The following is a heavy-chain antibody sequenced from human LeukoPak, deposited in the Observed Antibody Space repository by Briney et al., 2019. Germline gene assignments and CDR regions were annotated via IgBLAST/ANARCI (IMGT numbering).Heavy chain of an antibody. V-gene: IGHV4-34*01. CDR3: ARGHCSGDSCYSPDY. Sequence: SETLSLTCAVHSGSFSGYYRNWIRQPPGKGLEWIGEINHSGGTNYNPSLKSRVTISVDTSRNHFSLKLSSVTAADTAVYYCARGHCSGDSCYSPDYWGQGTLVTVSS. J-gene: IGHJ4*02. CDR2: INHSGGT. CDR1: SGSFSGYY. D-gene: IGHD2-15*01.